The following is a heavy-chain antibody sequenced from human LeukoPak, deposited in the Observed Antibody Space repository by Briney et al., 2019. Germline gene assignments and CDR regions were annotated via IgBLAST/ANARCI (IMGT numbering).Heavy chain of an antibody. D-gene: IGHD3-16*01. CDR2: ISSSGSTR. J-gene: IGHJ3*02. V-gene: IGHV3-48*03. CDR1: GFTFSSYE. Sequence: SGGSLRLSCAASGFTFSSYEMNWVRQAPGKGLEWVSYISSSGSTRYYADSVKGRFTISRENAKNSLYLQMNSLRAEDTAVYYCARGERPRGAFDIWGQGTMVTVSS. CDR3: ARGERPRGAFDI.